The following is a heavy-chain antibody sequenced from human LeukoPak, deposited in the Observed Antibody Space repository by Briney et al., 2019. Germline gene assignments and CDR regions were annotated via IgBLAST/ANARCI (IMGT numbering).Heavy chain of an antibody. J-gene: IGHJ6*03. CDR3: AKADYYYYMDV. CDR1: GFTFSSYA. CDR2: ISDSGGST. Sequence: PGGSLRLSCAASGFTFSSYAMSWVRQAPGKGLEWVSTISDSGGSTYYADSLKGRFTISRDNYKNTLYLQMNSLRAEDTAVYYCAKADYYYYMDVWGKGTTVTVSS. V-gene: IGHV3-23*01.